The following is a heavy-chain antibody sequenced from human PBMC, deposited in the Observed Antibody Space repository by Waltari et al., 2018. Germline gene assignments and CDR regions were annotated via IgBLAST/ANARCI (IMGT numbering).Heavy chain of an antibody. CDR1: GGSFSGYY. Sequence: QVQLQQWGAGLLKPSETLSLTCAVYGGSFSGYYWSWIRQPPGKGLEWIGESNHSGSTNYNPSLKSRVTISVDTSKNQFSLKLSSVTAADTAVYYCARRGDDSSGYADYWGQGTLVTVSS. CDR3: ARRGDDSSGYADY. J-gene: IGHJ4*02. V-gene: IGHV4-34*01. CDR2: SNHSGST. D-gene: IGHD3-22*01.